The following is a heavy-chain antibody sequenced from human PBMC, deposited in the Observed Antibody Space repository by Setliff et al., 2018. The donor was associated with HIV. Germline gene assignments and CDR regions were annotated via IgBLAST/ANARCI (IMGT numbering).Heavy chain of an antibody. CDR2: IYYSGST. J-gene: IGHJ4*02. V-gene: IGHV4-59*02. D-gene: IGHD3-22*01. Sequence: SETLSLPCNVSSGSVNNYWWTWIRQPPGEGLEWIGYIYYSGSTYSNPSLKSRVTISVDTSKNQFSLMLSSVTAADTAAYSCAGLGDYDSSGYSWFDYWGRGTLVTV. CDR1: SGSVNNYW. CDR3: AGLGDYDSSGYSWFDY.